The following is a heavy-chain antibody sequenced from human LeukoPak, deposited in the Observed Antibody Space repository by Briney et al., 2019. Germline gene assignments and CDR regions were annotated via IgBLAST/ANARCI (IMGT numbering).Heavy chain of an antibody. CDR1: GYTFTGYY. CDR2: INPNSGGT. CDR3: ARGYHDSSDYEYFQH. D-gene: IGHD3-22*01. J-gene: IGHJ1*01. Sequence: ASVKVSCKASGYTFTGYYMHWVRQAPGQGLKWMGWINPNSGGTNYAQKFQGRVTMTRDTSIITAYMELSRLRSDDTAVYFCARGYHDSSDYEYFQHWGQGTLVTVSS. V-gene: IGHV1-2*02.